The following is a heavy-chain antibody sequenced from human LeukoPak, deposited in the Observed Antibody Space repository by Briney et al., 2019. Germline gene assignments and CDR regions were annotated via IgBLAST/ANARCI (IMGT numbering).Heavy chain of an antibody. V-gene: IGHV3-30*18. Sequence: GGSLRLSCVASGFTFSSYGMHWVRQAPGKGLEWEAFISYDGSNRYYVDSVKGRFTISRDNSKNALYLQMNSLRPEDTAVYYCAKVRGPGEVSGWYYFDSWGQGTLVTVSS. CDR1: GFTFSSYG. J-gene: IGHJ4*02. CDR2: ISYDGSNR. D-gene: IGHD6-19*01. CDR3: AKVRGPGEVSGWYYFDS.